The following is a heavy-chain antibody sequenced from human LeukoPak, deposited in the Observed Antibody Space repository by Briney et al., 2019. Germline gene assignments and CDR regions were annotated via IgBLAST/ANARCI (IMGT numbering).Heavy chain of an antibody. V-gene: IGHV3-74*01. Sequence: GGSLRLSCAASGFTFSSYWMHWVRQAPGKGLVWVSRINSDGSSTSYADSVKGRFTISRDNAKNTLYLQMNSLRAEDTAVYYCARDSAYYYGSGSCSYFDYWGQGTLVTVSS. CDR3: ARDSAYYYGSGSCSYFDY. CDR1: GFTFSSYW. CDR2: INSDGSST. J-gene: IGHJ4*02. D-gene: IGHD3-10*01.